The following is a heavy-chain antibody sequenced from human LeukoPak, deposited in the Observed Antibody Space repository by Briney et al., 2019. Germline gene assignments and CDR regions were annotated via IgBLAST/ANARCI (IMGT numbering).Heavy chain of an antibody. CDR2: ISRSSRDI. Sequence: RPGGSLRLSCAASGFTFSLYSMTWVRQAPGKGLEWVSSISRSSRDIYYVDSVKGRFTISRDNAKNALSLQMNSLRAEDTAVYYCAREGSRYFHNWGQGTLVTVST. CDR1: GFTFSLYS. D-gene: IGHD3-10*01. CDR3: AREGSRYFHN. V-gene: IGHV3-21*01. J-gene: IGHJ4*02.